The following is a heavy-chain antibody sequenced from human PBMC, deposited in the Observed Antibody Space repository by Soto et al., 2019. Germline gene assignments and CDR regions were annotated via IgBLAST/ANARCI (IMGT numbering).Heavy chain of an antibody. D-gene: IGHD3-10*01. V-gene: IGHV1-18*01. Sequence: QVQLVQSGAEVKKPGASVNVSCKASGYTSTSYALSWVRQAPGQGLEWMGWISAHNGNTVYAQSLQGRITLTTDTSTRTAYMELRNLRSDDTAVYYCARDFGRFDPWGQGTLVTVSS. J-gene: IGHJ5*02. CDR1: GYTSTSYA. CDR2: ISAHNGNT. CDR3: ARDFGRFDP.